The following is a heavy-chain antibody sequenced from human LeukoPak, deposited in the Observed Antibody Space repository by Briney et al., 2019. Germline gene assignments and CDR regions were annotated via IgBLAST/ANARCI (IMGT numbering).Heavy chain of an antibody. Sequence: PGGSLRLSCAASGFTFSSYAMSWVRQAPGKWLEWVSAISGSGGSTYYADSVKGRFTISRGNSKNTLYLQMNSLRAEDTAVYYCATGGYGLTYYFDYWGQGTLVTVSS. CDR1: GFTFSSYA. J-gene: IGHJ4*02. V-gene: IGHV3-23*01. CDR2: ISGSGGST. CDR3: ATGGYGLTYYFDY. D-gene: IGHD5-18*01.